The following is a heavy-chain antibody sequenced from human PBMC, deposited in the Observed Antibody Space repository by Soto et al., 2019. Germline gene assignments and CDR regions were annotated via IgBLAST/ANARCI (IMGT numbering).Heavy chain of an antibody. Sequence: GESLKISCTASGFTFGDYAMSWFRQAPGKGLEWVGFIRSKAYGGTTEYAASVKGRFTISRDDSKSIAYLQMNSLKTEDTAVYYCTRDPPRVVPASSAFDIWGQGTMVTVSS. V-gene: IGHV3-49*03. J-gene: IGHJ3*02. CDR2: IRSKAYGGTT. D-gene: IGHD2-2*01. CDR1: GFTFGDYA. CDR3: TRDPPRVVPASSAFDI.